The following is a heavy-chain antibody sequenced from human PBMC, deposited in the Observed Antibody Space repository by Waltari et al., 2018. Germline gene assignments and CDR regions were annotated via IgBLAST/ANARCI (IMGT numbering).Heavy chain of an antibody. CDR1: GGTFTSYA. CDR3: AKKLPTSTWKYFYHGLDV. V-gene: IGHV1-69*01. D-gene: IGHD6-13*01. Sequence: QLVQSGAEVKKPGSSVKVSCQASGGTFTSYAISWVRQAPGQGLEWMGGIIPLSGSTNYSPKFQGRLTMTADDSTSTAYMDLSGLTSDDTAVYFCAKKLPTSTWKYFYHGLDVWGQGTTVVVSS. CDR2: IIPLSGST. J-gene: IGHJ6*02.